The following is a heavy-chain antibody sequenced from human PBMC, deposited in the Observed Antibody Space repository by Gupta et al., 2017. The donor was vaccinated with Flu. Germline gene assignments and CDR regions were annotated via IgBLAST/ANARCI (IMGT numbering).Heavy chain of an antibody. CDR1: STYY. CDR3: ARAIATAGSASEFDY. D-gene: IGHD6-13*01. CDR2: IHYSGTT. J-gene: IGHJ4*02. V-gene: IGHV4-59*01. Sequence: STYYWTWIRQPPGKGLEWIGYIHYSGTTNYYPSLESRLTISVDTSKSQFSLKLNSVTAADTAVYYCARAIATAGSASEFDYWGQGTLVTVSS.